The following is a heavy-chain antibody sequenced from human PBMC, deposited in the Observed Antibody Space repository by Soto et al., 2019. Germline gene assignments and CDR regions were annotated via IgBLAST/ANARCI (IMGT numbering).Heavy chain of an antibody. CDR1: GGSISSSHW. J-gene: IGHJ6*02. CDR3: VRDADETAIVPAPWLV. D-gene: IGHD2-21*02. V-gene: IGHV4-4*02. Sequence: SLTCAVSGGSISSSHWWGWVRQAPGKGLEWIGEIYHSGSTNYNPSLKSRITMSVDKSKNQFSVNLSSVTAADTAVYYCVRDADETAIVPAPWLVWGRGTMVTVSS. CDR2: IYHSGST.